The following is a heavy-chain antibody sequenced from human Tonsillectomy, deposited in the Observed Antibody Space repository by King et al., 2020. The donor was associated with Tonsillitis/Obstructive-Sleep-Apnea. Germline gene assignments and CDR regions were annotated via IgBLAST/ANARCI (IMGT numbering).Heavy chain of an antibody. CDR3: AKARTDKIPAAMAY. J-gene: IGHJ4*02. D-gene: IGHD2-2*01. CDR2: ISGSGGST. Sequence: VQSGGSLRLSCAASGFTFSGYALSWVRQAPGRGLEWVSGISGSGGSTYYADSVKGRFTISRDNSKNTLYLQMKSLRAVDTAVYYCAKARTDKIPAAMAYWGQGTLVTVSS. V-gene: IGHV3-23*01. CDR1: GFTFSGYA.